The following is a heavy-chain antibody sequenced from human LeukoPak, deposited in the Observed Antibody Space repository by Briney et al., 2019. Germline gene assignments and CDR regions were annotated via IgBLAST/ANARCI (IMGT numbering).Heavy chain of an antibody. CDR3: AKDPHPYSSSWPIIYYFDY. CDR1: GFTFSPYS. CDR2: ISSSTSDI. J-gene: IGHJ4*02. V-gene: IGHV3-21*01. Sequence: PGGSLRLSCAASGFTFSPYSMNWVRQAPGKGLEWVSSISSSTSDIYYADSVKGRFTISRDNAKNSLYLQMNSLRAEDTAVYYCAKDPHPYSSSWPIIYYFDYWGQGTLVTVSS. D-gene: IGHD6-13*01.